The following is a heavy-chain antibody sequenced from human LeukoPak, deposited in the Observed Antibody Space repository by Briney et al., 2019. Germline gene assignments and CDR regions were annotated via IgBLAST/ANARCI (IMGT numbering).Heavy chain of an antibody. CDR2: IYYTGST. CDR3: ARARSDFDWLSAGYYYYYMDV. D-gene: IGHD3-9*01. J-gene: IGHJ6*03. CDR1: GDSISSYY. V-gene: IGHV4-59*08. Sequence: SETLSLTCTVSGDSISSYYWSWIRQPPGKGLEWIGYIYYTGSTNYNPSLKSRVTISVDTSKNQFSLKLSSVTAADTAVYYCARARSDFDWLSAGYYYYYMDVWGKGTTVTVSS.